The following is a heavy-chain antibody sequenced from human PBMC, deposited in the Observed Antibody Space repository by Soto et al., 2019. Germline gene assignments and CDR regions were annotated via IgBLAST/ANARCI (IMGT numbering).Heavy chain of an antibody. V-gene: IGHV1-69*12. Sequence: QVQLVQSGAEVKKPGSSVKVSWKASGGTFSSYAISWVRQAPGQGLEWRGGIIPIFGTANYAQQFQGRFTITAEESTSTAYMELSSLRSEDTAVYYCAREGGLATTYCFAYWGQGTLVTVSS. J-gene: IGHJ4*02. CDR3: AREGGLATTYCFAY. CDR2: IIPIFGTA. D-gene: IGHD5-12*01. CDR1: GGTFSSYA.